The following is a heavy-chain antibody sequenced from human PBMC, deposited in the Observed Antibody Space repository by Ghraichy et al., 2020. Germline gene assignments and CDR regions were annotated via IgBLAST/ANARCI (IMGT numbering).Heavy chain of an antibody. D-gene: IGHD4-17*01. V-gene: IGHV3-23*01. Sequence: GGSLRLSCAASGFTFMKYAMSWVRQAPGKGLEWVSEVSGSGGTTHYADSVRGRFTISRDNSENTVYLQMNSLRGEDTAVYYCAKVNPRYGDYKFYGMDVWGQGTTVTVSS. CDR1: GFTFMKYA. J-gene: IGHJ6*02. CDR3: AKVNPRYGDYKFYGMDV. CDR2: VSGSGGTT.